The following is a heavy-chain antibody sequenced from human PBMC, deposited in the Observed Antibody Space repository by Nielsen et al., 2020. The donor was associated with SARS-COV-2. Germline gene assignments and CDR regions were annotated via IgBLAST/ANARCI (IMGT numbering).Heavy chain of an antibody. V-gene: IGHV4-34*01. J-gene: IGHJ6*03. CDR3: ARTGRRVVPAAIYYYYYYMDV. Sequence: RQAPEKGLERIGEINHSVSTNYNPSLKSRVTISVDTSKNQFSLKLSSVTAADTAVYYCARTGRRVVPAAIYYYYYYMDVWGKGTTVTVSS. D-gene: IGHD2-2*01. CDR2: INHSVST.